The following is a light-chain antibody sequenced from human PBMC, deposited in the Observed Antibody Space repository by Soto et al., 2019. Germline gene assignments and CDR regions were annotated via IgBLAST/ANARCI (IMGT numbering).Light chain of an antibody. Sequence: QSALTQPASVSESPGQSITISCTGTSSDIGSYKFVSWYQHHPGKAPKLMIYEGSKRPSGVSDRFSGSKSGNTASLTISGLQADDEADYYCCSYAGSGNVFGTGTKLNVL. CDR2: EGS. CDR1: SSDIGSYKF. CDR3: CSYAGSGNV. V-gene: IGLV2-23*03. J-gene: IGLJ1*01.